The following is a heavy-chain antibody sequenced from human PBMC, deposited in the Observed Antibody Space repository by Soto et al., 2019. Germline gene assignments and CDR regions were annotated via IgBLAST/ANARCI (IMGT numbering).Heavy chain of an antibody. D-gene: IGHD6-19*01. CDR1: GFNFSSYG. V-gene: IGHV3-30*03. CDR3: ATRAQCSSGWYLLEY. CDR2: ISYDGSNK. Sequence: VQLVESGGGVVQPGRSLRLSCAASGFNFSSYGMHWVRQAPGKGLEWVAVISYDGSNKYYADSVKGRFTISRDNSKNTLYLQMTSLSAEDTAGYYGATRAQCSSGWYLLEYWGQGTLVTVSS. J-gene: IGHJ4*02.